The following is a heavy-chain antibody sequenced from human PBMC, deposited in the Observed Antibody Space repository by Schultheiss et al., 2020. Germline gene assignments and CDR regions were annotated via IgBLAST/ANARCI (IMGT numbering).Heavy chain of an antibody. D-gene: IGHD6-19*01. Sequence: GGSLRLSCKGSGYSFTSYWIGWVRQMPGKGLEWMGIIYPGDSDTRYSPSFQGHVTISADKSISTAYLQWSSLKASDTAMYYCAGHSSGWSRDYYYYGMDVWGQGTTVTVSS. CDR1: GYSFTSYW. V-gene: IGHV5-51*01. J-gene: IGHJ6*02. CDR3: AGHSSGWSRDYYYYGMDV. CDR2: IYPGDSDT.